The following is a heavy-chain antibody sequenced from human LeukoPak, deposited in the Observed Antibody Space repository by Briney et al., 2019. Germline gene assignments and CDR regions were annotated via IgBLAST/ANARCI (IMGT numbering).Heavy chain of an antibody. Sequence: PGGSLRLSCAASGFTFSSYSMNWVRQAPGKGLEWVSSISSSSSYIYYADSVKGRFTISRDNAKNSLYLQMNSLRAEDTAVYYCAREGYYDSSGYNPIGYWGQGTLVTVSS. J-gene: IGHJ4*02. D-gene: IGHD3-22*01. CDR3: AREGYYDSSGYNPIGY. CDR2: ISSSSSYI. CDR1: GFTFSSYS. V-gene: IGHV3-21*01.